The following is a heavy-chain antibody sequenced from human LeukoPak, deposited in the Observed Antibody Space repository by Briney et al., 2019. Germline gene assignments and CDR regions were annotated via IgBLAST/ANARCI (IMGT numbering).Heavy chain of an antibody. V-gene: IGHV3-49*04. J-gene: IGHJ4*02. Sequence: PGGSLRLSCTASGFTFGDYAMTWARQAPGKGLEWVGFIRSEAYGGTPEYAASVKGRFTISRDDSKSIAYLQMNSLKTEDTAVYYCTRDQTPYYWGQGTLVTVSS. CDR1: GFTFGDYA. CDR2: IRSEAYGGTP. CDR3: TRDQTPYY.